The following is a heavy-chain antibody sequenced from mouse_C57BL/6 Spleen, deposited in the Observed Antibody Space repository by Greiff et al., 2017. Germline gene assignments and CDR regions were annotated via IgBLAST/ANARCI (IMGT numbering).Heavy chain of an antibody. D-gene: IGHD6-1*01. CDR1: GYTFTSYW. Sequence: QVQLQQSGAELVKPGASVKMSCKASGYTFTSYWITWVKQRPGQGLEWIGDIYPGSGSTNYNEKFKGKATLTVDTSSSTAYMQLSSLTSEDSAVYYCARGGNAYWGQGTLVTVSA. CDR2: IYPGSGST. J-gene: IGHJ3*01. V-gene: IGHV1-55*01. CDR3: ARGGNAY.